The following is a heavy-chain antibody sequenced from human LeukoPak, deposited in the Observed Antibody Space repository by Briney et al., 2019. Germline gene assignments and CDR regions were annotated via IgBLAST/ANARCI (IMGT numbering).Heavy chain of an antibody. CDR3: ARGPRDYDFWSGYYNYYYYYGMDV. CDR1: GFTFSSYW. J-gene: IGHJ6*02. V-gene: IGHV3-7*03. CDR2: IKQDGSEK. Sequence: GGSLRLSCAASGFTFSSYWMSWVRQAPGKGLEWVANIKQDGSEKYYVDSVKGRFTISRDNAKNSLYLQMNSLRAEDTAVYYCARGPRDYDFWSGYYNYYYYYGMDVWGQGTTVTVSS. D-gene: IGHD3-3*01.